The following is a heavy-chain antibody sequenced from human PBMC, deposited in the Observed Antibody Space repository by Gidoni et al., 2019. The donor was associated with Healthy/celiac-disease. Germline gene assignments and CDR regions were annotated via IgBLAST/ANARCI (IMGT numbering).Heavy chain of an antibody. CDR3: AKGSDGGNPNYYFDY. CDR1: GFTFRSYA. J-gene: IGHJ4*02. Sequence: EVQLLESGGGLVRPGGSLRLSCAASGFTFRSYAISWVRQAPGKGLEWVSAISGSSGSTYYADSVKGRCTISRDNSKNTLYLQMNSLRAEDTAVYYCAKGSDGGNPNYYFDYWGQGTLVTVSS. CDR2: ISGSSGST. D-gene: IGHD2-15*01. V-gene: IGHV3-23*01.